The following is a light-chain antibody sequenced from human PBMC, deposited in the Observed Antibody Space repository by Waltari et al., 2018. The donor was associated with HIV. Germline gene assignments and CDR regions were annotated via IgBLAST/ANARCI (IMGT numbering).Light chain of an antibody. V-gene: IGLV3-10*01. Sequence: SYELTQPPSVSVSPGQTARITCPGDALPKKSASWYQQKSGQAPVLVIYVDTKRPSGIPERFSGSSSGTMATLTISGAQVEDEADYYCYSTDSSGNHRVFGGGTKLTVL. CDR2: VDT. J-gene: IGLJ3*02. CDR1: ALPKKS. CDR3: YSTDSSGNHRV.